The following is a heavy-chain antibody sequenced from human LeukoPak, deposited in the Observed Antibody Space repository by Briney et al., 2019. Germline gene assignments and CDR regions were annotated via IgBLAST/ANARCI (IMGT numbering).Heavy chain of an antibody. V-gene: IGHV3-23*01. Sequence: GGSLRLSCAGSGFTFSSYAMTWVRQAPGKGLEWVSAISGSGGSTHYADSVKGRFTISRDNSKNTLYLQMNSLRAEDTAVYYCAKVGFSYYYGSGSSPGDFDYWGQGTLVTVSS. J-gene: IGHJ4*02. CDR3: AKVGFSYYYGSGSSPGDFDY. CDR1: GFTFSSYA. D-gene: IGHD3-10*01. CDR2: ISGSGGST.